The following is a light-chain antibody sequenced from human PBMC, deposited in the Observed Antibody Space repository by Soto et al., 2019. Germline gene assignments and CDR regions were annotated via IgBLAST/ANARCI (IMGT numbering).Light chain of an antibody. J-gene: IGKJ1*01. Sequence: EIVLTQSPGTLSLSPGERATLPCRASQSVSFTYLAWYQQKPGQAPRLLIYGASSRATGIPDRFTGSGSGTDFTLTISRLEPEDFAVFYCHQYGSSPQTFGQGPKVDIK. V-gene: IGKV3-20*01. CDR2: GAS. CDR3: HQYGSSPQT. CDR1: QSVSFTY.